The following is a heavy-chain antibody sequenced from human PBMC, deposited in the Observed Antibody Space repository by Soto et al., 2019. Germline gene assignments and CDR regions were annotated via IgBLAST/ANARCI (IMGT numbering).Heavy chain of an antibody. CDR1: GGTFSSYA. D-gene: IGHD3-22*01. J-gene: IGHJ3*02. CDR2: IIPIFGTA. Sequence: SVKVSCKASGGTFSSYAISWVRQAPGQGLEWMGGIIPIFGTANYAQKFQGRVTITADESTSTAYMELGSLRSEDTAVYYCANYYDSSGYYYEDAFDIWGQGTMVTVSS. V-gene: IGHV1-69*13. CDR3: ANYYDSSGYYYEDAFDI.